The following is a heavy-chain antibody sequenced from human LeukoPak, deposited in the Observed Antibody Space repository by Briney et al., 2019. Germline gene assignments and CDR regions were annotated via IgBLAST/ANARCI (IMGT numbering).Heavy chain of an antibody. D-gene: IGHD3-22*01. CDR1: GYTFTSYY. Sequence: ASVKDSCKASGYTFTSYYMHWVLQAPGQGLEWMGIISPSGGSTSYAQKFQGRVTMTRDMSTSTVYMELSSLRSEDTAVYYCARGLSYDSSGYYYDSKYYFDYWGQGTLVTVSS. V-gene: IGHV1-46*01. CDR2: ISPSGGST. J-gene: IGHJ4*02. CDR3: ARGLSYDSSGYYYDSKYYFDY.